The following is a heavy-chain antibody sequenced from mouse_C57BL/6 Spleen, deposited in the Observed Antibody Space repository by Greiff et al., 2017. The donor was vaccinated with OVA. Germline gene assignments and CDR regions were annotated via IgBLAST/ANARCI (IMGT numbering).Heavy chain of an antibody. V-gene: IGHV5-17*01. CDR1: GFTFSDYG. Sequence: EVKLMESGGGLVKPGGSLKLSCAASGFTFSDYGMHWVRQAPEKGLEWVAYISSGSSTIYSADTVKGRFTISRDNAKNTLFLQMTRLRSEDTAMYYCARGGYYWYFDVWGTGTTVTVSS. CDR2: ISSGSSTI. J-gene: IGHJ1*03. D-gene: IGHD1-1*02. CDR3: ARGGYYWYFDV.